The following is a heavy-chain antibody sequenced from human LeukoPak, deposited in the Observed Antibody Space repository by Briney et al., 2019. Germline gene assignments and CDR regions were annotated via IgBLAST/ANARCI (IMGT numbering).Heavy chain of an antibody. CDR3: ARALNPLTGTYYFDY. CDR2: ASYSGST. Sequence: SETLSLTCTVSGGAISNTSYYWGWIRQPPGNGLEWIGSASYSGSTYYNPSLESRVIISVDTSKNQFSLNLISVTAADTAVYYCARALNPLTGTYYFDYWGQGTLVTVSS. V-gene: IGHV4-39*07. D-gene: IGHD4/OR15-4a*01. CDR1: GGAISNTSYY. J-gene: IGHJ4*02.